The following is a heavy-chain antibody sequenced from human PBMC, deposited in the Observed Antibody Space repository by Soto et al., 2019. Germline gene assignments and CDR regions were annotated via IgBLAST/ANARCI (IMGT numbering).Heavy chain of an antibody. CDR1: GGSFSGYY. V-gene: IGHV4-34*01. CDR2: INHSGST. D-gene: IGHD2-15*01. J-gene: IGHJ4*02. Sequence: QVQLQQWGAGLLKPSETLSLTCAVYGGSFSGYYWSWIRQPPGKGLEWIGEINHSGSTNYNPSLKSRVTISVDTSKNQFSLKLSSVTAADTAVYYCARGRYLSRGWIDYWGQGTLVTVSS. CDR3: ARGRYLSRGWIDY.